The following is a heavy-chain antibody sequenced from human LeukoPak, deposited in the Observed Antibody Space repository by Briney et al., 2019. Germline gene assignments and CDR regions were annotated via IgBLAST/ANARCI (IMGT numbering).Heavy chain of an antibody. CDR2: ISYDGSNK. CDR1: GLTFSTYA. J-gene: IGHJ6*03. Sequence: GRSLRLSCAASGLTFSTYAMHWVRQAPGKGPEWVAVISYDGSNKYYADSVKGRFTISRDNSKNTLFLQMNSLRAEDTAVYYCARAKIASTVIYYYMDVWGKGTTVTVSS. V-gene: IGHV3-30*04. D-gene: IGHD2-21*02. CDR3: ARAKIASTVIYYYMDV.